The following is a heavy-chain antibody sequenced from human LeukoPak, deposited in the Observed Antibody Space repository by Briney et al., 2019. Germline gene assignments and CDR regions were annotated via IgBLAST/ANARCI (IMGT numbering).Heavy chain of an antibody. CDR2: IKQDGSEK. CDR3: ARNIKSGYCSGGSCPQLFDY. CDR1: GFTFSSYW. V-gene: IGHV3-7*03. D-gene: IGHD2-15*01. J-gene: IGHJ4*02. Sequence: PGGSLRLSCAASGFTFSSYWVSWVRQAPGKGLEWVANIKQDGSEKYYVDSVKGRFTISRDNAKNSLYLQMNSLRAEDTAVYYCARNIKSGYCSGGSCPQLFDYWGQGTLVTVSS.